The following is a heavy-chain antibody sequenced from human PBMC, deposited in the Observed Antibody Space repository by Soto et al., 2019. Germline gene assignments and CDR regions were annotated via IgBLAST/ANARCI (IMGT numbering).Heavy chain of an antibody. J-gene: IGHJ4*02. CDR2: FDPEDGET. CDR3: ATGTVEMATMWAYRFDY. V-gene: IGHV1-24*01. CDR1: GYTLTELS. Sequence: ASVKVSCKVSGYTLTELSMHWVRQAPGKGLEWMGGFDPEDGETIYAQKFQGRVTMTEDTSTDTAYMELSSLRSEDTAVYYCATGTVEMATMWAYRFDYRGQGTLVTVSS. D-gene: IGHD5-12*01.